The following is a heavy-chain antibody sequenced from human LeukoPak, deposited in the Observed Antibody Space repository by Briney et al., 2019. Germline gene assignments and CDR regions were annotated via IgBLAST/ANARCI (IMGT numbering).Heavy chain of an antibody. CDR3: AKGPHEAYYDILTGYYTGIDY. Sequence: GGSLRLCCAASGFTFSSYGMHWVRQAPGKGLEWVAVISYDGSNKYYADSVKGRFTISRDNSKNTLYLQMNSLRAGDTAVYYCAKGPHEAYYDILTGYYTGIDYWGQGTLVTVSS. D-gene: IGHD3-9*01. J-gene: IGHJ4*02. V-gene: IGHV3-30*18. CDR2: ISYDGSNK. CDR1: GFTFSSYG.